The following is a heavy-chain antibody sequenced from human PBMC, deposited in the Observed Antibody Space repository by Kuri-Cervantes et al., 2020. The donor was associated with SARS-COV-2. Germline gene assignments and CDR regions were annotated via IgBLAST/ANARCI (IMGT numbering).Heavy chain of an antibody. J-gene: IGHJ4*02. CDR2: IYPGDSDT. Sequence: KVSCKGSGYSFTSYWIGWVRQMPGNGLEWMGIIYPGDSDTRYSPSFQGQVAISADKSISTAYLQWSSLKASDTAMYYCARATAFLPSSNSPYYFDYWGQGTLVTVSS. CDR3: ARATAFLPSSNSPYYFDY. D-gene: IGHD6-6*01. V-gene: IGHV5-51*01. CDR1: GYSFTSYW.